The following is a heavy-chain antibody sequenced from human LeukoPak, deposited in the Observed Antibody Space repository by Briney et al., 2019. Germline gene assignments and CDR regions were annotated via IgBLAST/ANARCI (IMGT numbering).Heavy chain of an antibody. CDR3: ARQQRVTTSDY. V-gene: IGHV1-18*01. CDR1: GYTVTRYG. Sequence: ASVKVPCKASGYTVTRYGIRGVRQPPGKELEGMGWSSAYKCNTNYAHKLQGRINITTDTSTTTVYMELKSLRSSDPAWFFCARQQRVTTSDYWGQGTMVTVSS. D-gene: IGHD4-17*01. CDR2: SSAYKCNT. J-gene: IGHJ4*02.